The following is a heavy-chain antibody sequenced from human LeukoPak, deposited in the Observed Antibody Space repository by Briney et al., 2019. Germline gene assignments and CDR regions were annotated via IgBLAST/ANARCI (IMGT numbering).Heavy chain of an antibody. V-gene: IGHV1-2*02. J-gene: IGHJ1*01. CDR1: GYTFTGYY. D-gene: IGHD2-2*02. CDR3: AREPSFGVVVPAAIVYFQH. Sequence: ASVKVSCKASGYTFTGYYMHWVRQAPGQGLEWMGWINPNSGGTNYAQKFQGRVTMTRDTSISTAYMELSRLRSDDTAVYYCAREPSFGVVVPAAIVYFQHWGQGTLVTVSS. CDR2: INPNSGGT.